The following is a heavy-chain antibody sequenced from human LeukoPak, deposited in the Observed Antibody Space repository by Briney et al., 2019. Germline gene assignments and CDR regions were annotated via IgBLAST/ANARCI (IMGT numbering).Heavy chain of an antibody. Sequence: PSETLSLTCTVSGGSVSSGSSFWSWIRQPPGKGLEWIGYTYHSGNTNYNPSLKSRVTISVDTSKSQLSLKLNSVTAADTAVYYCARDRNYYDSSGYYFANWGQGTLVTVSS. D-gene: IGHD3-22*01. V-gene: IGHV4-61*01. CDR2: TYHSGNT. CDR1: GGSVSSGSSF. J-gene: IGHJ4*02. CDR3: ARDRNYYDSSGYYFAN.